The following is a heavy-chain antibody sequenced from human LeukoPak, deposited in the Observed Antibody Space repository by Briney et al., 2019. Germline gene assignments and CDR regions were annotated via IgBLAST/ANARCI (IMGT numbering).Heavy chain of an antibody. V-gene: IGHV3-23*01. J-gene: IGHJ4*02. Sequence: GSLRLSCAASGFTFSSYAMSWVRQAPGKGLEWVSAISGSGGSTYYADSVKGRFTISRDNSKNTLYLQMNSLRAEDTAVYYCAKGSLTYYDYVWGSYRPDFDYWGQGTLVTVSS. CDR3: AKGSLTYYDYVWGSYRPDFDY. CDR2: ISGSGGST. CDR1: GFTFSSYA. D-gene: IGHD3-16*02.